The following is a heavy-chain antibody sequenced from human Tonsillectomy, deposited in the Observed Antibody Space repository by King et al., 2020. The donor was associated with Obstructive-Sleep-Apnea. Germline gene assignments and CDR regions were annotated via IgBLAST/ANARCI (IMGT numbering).Heavy chain of an antibody. D-gene: IGHD5-12*01. Sequence: QLQESGPGLVKPSETLSLTCTVSGGSISSYYWSWIRQPPGKGLEWIGYIYYSGSTNYNPSLKSRVTISVDTTKNKFSLKLSSVTAADTAVYYCASIRLRRLTQAFDTWGQGTMVTVSP. CDR1: GGSISSYY. V-gene: IGHV4-59*01. CDR2: IYYSGST. J-gene: IGHJ3*02. CDR3: ASIRLRRLTQAFDT.